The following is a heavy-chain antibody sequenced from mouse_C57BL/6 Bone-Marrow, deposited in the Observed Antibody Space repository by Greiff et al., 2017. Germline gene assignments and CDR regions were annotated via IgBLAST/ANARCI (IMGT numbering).Heavy chain of an antibody. CDR3: AREGLSGLAY. V-gene: IGHV1-50*01. CDR2: IDPSDNYT. D-gene: IGHD2-4*01. J-gene: IGHJ3*01. Sequence: QVQLQQPGAELVKPGASVKLSCKASGYTFTSYWMQWVKQRPGQGLEWIGEIDPSDNYTNYNQKFKGKATLTVDTSSSTAYMQLSSLTSEDSAVYDCAREGLSGLAYWGQGTLVTVSA. CDR1: GYTFTSYW.